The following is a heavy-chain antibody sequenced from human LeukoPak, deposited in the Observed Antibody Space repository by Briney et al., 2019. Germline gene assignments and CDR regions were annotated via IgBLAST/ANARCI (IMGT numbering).Heavy chain of an antibody. CDR3: ARDPRGFYGMDV. V-gene: IGHV3-21*01. J-gene: IGHJ6*02. Sequence: GGSLRLSCAASGFTFSSYSMNWVRQAPGKGLEWVSSISSSSSYIYYADPVKGRFTISRDNAKNSLYLQMNSLRAEDTAVYYCARDPRGFYGMDVWGQGTTVTVSS. CDR2: ISSSSSYI. CDR1: GFTFSSYS.